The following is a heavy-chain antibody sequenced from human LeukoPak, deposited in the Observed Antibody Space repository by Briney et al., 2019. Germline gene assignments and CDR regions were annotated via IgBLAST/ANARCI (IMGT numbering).Heavy chain of an antibody. V-gene: IGHV3-30*04. CDR1: GFTFSSYA. CDR2: ISYDGSNK. J-gene: IGHJ5*02. CDR3: ARVAAAAGHKWFDP. D-gene: IGHD6-13*01. Sequence: GGSLRLSCAASGFTFSSYAMHWVRQAPGKGLEWVAVISYDGSNKYYADSVKGRFTISRDNSKNTLYLQMNSLRAEDTAVYYCARVAAAAGHKWFDPWGQGTLVTVSS.